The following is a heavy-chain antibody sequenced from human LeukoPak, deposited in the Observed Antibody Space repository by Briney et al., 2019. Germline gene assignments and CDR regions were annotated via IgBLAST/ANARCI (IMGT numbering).Heavy chain of an antibody. J-gene: IGHJ4*02. Sequence: GGSLRLSCAASGFTSSSYSMNWVRQAPGKGLEWVSYISSSESTLYYADSVKGRFTVSRDNAKNSLYLQMNSLRAEDTAVYYCARGGCSGGSCPLDFWGQGTLVTVSS. CDR2: ISSSESTL. CDR1: GFTSSSYS. V-gene: IGHV3-48*01. D-gene: IGHD2-15*01. CDR3: ARGGCSGGSCPLDF.